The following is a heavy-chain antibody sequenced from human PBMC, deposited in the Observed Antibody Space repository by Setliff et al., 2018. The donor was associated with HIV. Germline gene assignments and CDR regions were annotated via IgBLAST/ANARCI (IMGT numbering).Heavy chain of an antibody. CDR3: ARGQKMYFMITMLGGYYYYHMDV. D-gene: IGHD3-10*02. J-gene: IGHJ6*02. Sequence: SVKVSCKASGGTFSSCVISWVRQAPGQGPEWMGGIIPMYGVTNYAQKFQGRVTITTDESTSTAYMELSSLRSEDTAVYYCARGQKMYFMITMLGGYYYYHMDVWGQGTTVTVSS. V-gene: IGHV1-69*05. CDR2: IIPMYGVT. CDR1: GGTFSSCV.